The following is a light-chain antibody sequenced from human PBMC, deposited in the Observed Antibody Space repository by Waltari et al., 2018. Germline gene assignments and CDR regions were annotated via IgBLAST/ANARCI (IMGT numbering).Light chain of an antibody. CDR3: QHYSNWPRT. J-gene: IGKJ1*01. CDR2: GAS. CDR1: QSVGSS. V-gene: IGKV3-15*01. Sequence: ETVLTQSPATLSLSPGERATLPCRASQSVGSSLAWYQQKPGQAPRLLIYGASSRATGIPDRFSGSGSGTDFTLTINSLEPEDFAVYYCQHYSNWPRTFGQGTKVEIK.